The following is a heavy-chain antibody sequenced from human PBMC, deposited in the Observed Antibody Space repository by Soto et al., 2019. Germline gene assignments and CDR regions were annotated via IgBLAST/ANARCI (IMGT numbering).Heavy chain of an antibody. CDR2: VSAINGAT. J-gene: IGHJ5*02. CDR1: GYTFATYG. D-gene: IGHD6-19*01. V-gene: IGHV1-18*01. CDR3: TRGKSIAVPEGP. Sequence: QVQLVQSGGEVKKPGASMKVSCKASGYTFATYGVSWVRQAPGRGLEWVGWVSAINGATSSAQKFQDRLIMTTDTSTSTAYMELRSLRSDDTAIYYCTRGKSIAVPEGPWGQGTLVTVSS.